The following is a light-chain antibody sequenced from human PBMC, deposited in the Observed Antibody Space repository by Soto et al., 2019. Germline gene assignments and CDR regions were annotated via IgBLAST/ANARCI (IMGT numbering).Light chain of an antibody. Sequence: DIQMTQSPSTLSSSVGDRVTITCRASQSIGVWLAWYQQKPGRAPKLLLYDASTFQRGVPSRFSGSGSGTEFTLNISSLQPEDFATYYCQQYDISSGTFGQGTKVEIK. J-gene: IGKJ1*01. CDR2: DAS. V-gene: IGKV1-5*01. CDR3: QQYDISSGT. CDR1: QSIGVW.